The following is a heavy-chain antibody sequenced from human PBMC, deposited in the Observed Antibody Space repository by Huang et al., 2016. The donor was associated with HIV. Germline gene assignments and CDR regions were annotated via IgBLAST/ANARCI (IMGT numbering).Heavy chain of an antibody. Sequence: EVQLVESGGGLIQPGGSLRLSCAASGFTVSTNYMTWVRQAPGKGLEGVSLIYSGGTTYYADSVKGRFTISRDDSENTRYLHMTSLRAGDTAVYYCAKEGDTGAALGYWGQGTLVTVS. D-gene: IGHD2-8*02. V-gene: IGHV3-53*01. CDR3: AKEGDTGAALGY. J-gene: IGHJ4*02. CDR2: IYSGGTT. CDR1: GFTVSTNY.